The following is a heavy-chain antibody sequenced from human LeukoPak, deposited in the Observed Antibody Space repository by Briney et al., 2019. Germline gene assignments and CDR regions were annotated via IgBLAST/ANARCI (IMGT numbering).Heavy chain of an antibody. CDR1: GGTFSSYA. Sequence: GASVKVSCRASGGTFSSYAISWVRQAPGQGREWMGGIIPIFGTANYAQKFQGRVTITTDESTSTAYMELSSLRSEDTAVYYCARAVDTITLGAFDIWGQGTMVTVSS. V-gene: IGHV1-69*05. CDR2: IIPIFGTA. CDR3: ARAVDTITLGAFDI. D-gene: IGHD5-18*01. J-gene: IGHJ3*02.